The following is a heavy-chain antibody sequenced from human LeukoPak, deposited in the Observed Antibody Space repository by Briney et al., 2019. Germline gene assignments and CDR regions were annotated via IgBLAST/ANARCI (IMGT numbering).Heavy chain of an antibody. J-gene: IGHJ6*02. D-gene: IGHD2-15*01. CDR2: IYYSGST. V-gene: IGHV4-59*08. CDR3: ARLFPSNSSPGMDV. Sequence: SQTLSLTCAVSGGSISSYYRSWIPRPLGKGLEWSGYIYYSGSTNYHPSLKRRVTISVDTSKNQFSLTLSSVTAADTAVYYCARLFPSNSSPGMDVWGQGTTVTVSS. CDR1: GGSISSYY.